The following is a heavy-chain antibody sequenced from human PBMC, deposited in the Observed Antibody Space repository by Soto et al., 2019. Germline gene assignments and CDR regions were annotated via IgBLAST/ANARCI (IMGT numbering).Heavy chain of an antibody. CDR2: IHNSGIT. CDR3: ARASATIAAAAIFDY. J-gene: IGHJ4*02. CDR1: GGSITGYH. Sequence: SETLSLTCTVSGGSITGYHWSWIRQPPGKGLEWIGYIHNSGITNYNPSLQSRVTISVDTSKNHFSLKLSSVTAADTAVYYCARASATIAAAAIFDYWGQGTLVTVSS. V-gene: IGHV4-59*12. D-gene: IGHD6-13*01.